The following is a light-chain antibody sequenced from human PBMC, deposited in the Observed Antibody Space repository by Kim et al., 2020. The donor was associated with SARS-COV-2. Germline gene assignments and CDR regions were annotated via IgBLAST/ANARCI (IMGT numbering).Light chain of an antibody. CDR3: QQSHITPRT. CDR1: QTISRY. J-gene: IGKJ1*01. CDR2: AAS. Sequence: ASVGDRVTITCRASQTISRYLNWYLQKPGKAPKLLIYAASTLQSGVPSRFSGSGSGTDFTLTISSLQPEDFATYYCQQSHITPRTFGQGTKVDIK. V-gene: IGKV1-39*01.